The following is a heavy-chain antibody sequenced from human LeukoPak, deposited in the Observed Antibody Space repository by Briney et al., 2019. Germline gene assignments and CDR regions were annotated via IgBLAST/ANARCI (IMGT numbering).Heavy chain of an antibody. CDR2: IYYSGST. V-gene: IGHV4-59*01. CDR1: GGSISSYY. D-gene: IGHD6-13*01. Sequence: SETLSLTCTVSGGSISSYYWSWIRQPPGKGLEWIGYIYYSGSTNYNPSLKSRVTISVDTSKNQFSLKLSSVTAADTAVYYCARTSSAVNTKGLDSWGQGTLVTVSS. CDR3: ARTSSAVNTKGLDS. J-gene: IGHJ4*02.